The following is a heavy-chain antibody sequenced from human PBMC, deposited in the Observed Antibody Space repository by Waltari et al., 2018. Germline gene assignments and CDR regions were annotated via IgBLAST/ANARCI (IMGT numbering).Heavy chain of an antibody. D-gene: IGHD2-15*01. CDR2: IIPIVGTA. CDR1: GGTFSISA. J-gene: IGHJ5*02. V-gene: IGHV1-69*01. CDR3: ARESETPRNWFDP. Sequence: QLQLVPSGAAVKKPGSSVKVPCMASGGTFSISAIIWFRQAPGQGLEWREGIIPIVGTAKYAQKVQGRVTITADESTSTAYMELSSLRSEDTAVYYCARESETPRNWFDPWGQGTLVTVSS.